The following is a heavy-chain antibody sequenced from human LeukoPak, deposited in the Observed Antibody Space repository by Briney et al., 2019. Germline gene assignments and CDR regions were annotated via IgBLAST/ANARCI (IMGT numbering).Heavy chain of an antibody. CDR1: GFTFSSYA. CDR2: ISGSGDST. CDR3: ARGGPYYYDSSGPIDY. V-gene: IGHV3-23*01. J-gene: IGHJ4*02. D-gene: IGHD3-22*01. Sequence: GESLRLSCAASGFTFSSYAMNWVRQAPGKGLEWGSAISGSGDSTYYADSVKGRFTISRDNSKNTLYLQMNSLRAEDTAVYYCARGGPYYYDSSGPIDYWGQGTLVTVSS.